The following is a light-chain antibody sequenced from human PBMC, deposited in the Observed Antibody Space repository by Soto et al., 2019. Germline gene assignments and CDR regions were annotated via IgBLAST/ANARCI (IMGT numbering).Light chain of an antibody. CDR3: GSITRSSASV. J-gene: IGLJ1*01. CDR2: DVT. CDR1: SSDVGGFEY. Sequence: QSALSQPASVSGSPGQSITISCTGTSSDVGGFEYVSWYQHQPGKAPKLIIYDVTKRPSGVSNRLSDSKSGNTASLTISGIQAEDEGDYYCGSITRSSASVFGTGTKVTVL. V-gene: IGLV2-14*01.